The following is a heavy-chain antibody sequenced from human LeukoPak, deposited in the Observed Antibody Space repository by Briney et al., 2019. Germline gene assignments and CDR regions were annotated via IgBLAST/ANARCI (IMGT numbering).Heavy chain of an antibody. V-gene: IGHV3-74*01. CDR3: ARGYSGYDYSFDY. J-gene: IGHJ4*02. CDR1: GFTFSSYW. D-gene: IGHD5-12*01. CDR2: INSDGSST. Sequence: GGSLRLSCVASGFTFSSYWMHWVRQAPGKGLVWVSRINSDGSSTSYADSVKGRFTISRDNAKNTLYLQMNSLRAEDTAVYYCARGYSGYDYSFDYWGQGTLVTVSS.